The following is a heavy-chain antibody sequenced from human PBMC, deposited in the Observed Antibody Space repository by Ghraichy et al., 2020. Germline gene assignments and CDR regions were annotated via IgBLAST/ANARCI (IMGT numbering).Heavy chain of an antibody. CDR3: ARDNYDFWSGPKTYYYYMDV. CDR2: ISSSSSTI. Sequence: GGSLRLSCAASGFTFSSYSMNWVRQAPGKGLEWVSYISSSSSTIYYADSVKGRFTISRDNAKNSLYLQMNSLRDEDTAVYYCARDNYDFWSGPKTYYYYMDVWGKGTTVTVSS. CDR1: GFTFSSYS. V-gene: IGHV3-48*02. J-gene: IGHJ6*03. D-gene: IGHD3-3*01.